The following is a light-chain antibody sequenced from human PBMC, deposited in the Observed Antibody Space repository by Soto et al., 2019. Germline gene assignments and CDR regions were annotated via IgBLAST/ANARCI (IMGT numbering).Light chain of an antibody. V-gene: IGKV3-15*01. J-gene: IGKJ2*01. CDR1: QDIKTN. CDR3: KQDDSGPPEHT. Sequence: EIVMTQSPATLSVSPGERATLSCRASQDIKTNLAWYQKKPGQAPRLLIYGASTRVAGFPARFSGSGSGTDFTLTISSLQSEDVAVYYCKQDDSGPPEHTFGRGTKLEIK. CDR2: GAS.